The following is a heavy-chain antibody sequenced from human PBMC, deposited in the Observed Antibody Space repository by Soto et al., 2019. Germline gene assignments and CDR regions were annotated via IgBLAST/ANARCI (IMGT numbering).Heavy chain of an antibody. V-gene: IGHV3-7*03. CDR3: AREKAAAYIDY. CDR2: INQDGSEK. CDR1: AFTFRSSW. J-gene: IGHJ4*02. Sequence: VQLVESGGDLVQPGGSLRLSCADSAFTFRSSWMNWVRQAPGKGLEWVANINQDGSEKYYVDSVKGRFTISRDNAKNSLYLQMNSLRAEDTAVYYCAREKAAAYIDYWGQGTLVTVSS. D-gene: IGHD6-13*01.